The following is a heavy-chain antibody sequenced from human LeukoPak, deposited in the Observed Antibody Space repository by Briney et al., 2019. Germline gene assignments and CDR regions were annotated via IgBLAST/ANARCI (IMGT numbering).Heavy chain of an antibody. V-gene: IGHV3-21*01. CDR1: GFTFSSYS. CDR3: TNYCSSTSCYKGDDAFDI. Sequence: PGGSLRLSCAASGFTFSSYSMNWVRQAPGKGLEWVSSISSSSSYVYYADSVKGRFTISRDNAKNSLYLQMNSLRAEDTAVYYCTNYCSSTSCYKGDDAFDIWGQGTMVTVSS. CDR2: ISSSSSYV. D-gene: IGHD2-2*02. J-gene: IGHJ3*02.